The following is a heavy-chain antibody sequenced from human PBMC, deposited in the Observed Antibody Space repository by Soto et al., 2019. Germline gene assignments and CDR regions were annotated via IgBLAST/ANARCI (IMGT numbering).Heavy chain of an antibody. CDR1: GGSISSGGYY. CDR3: AREPTYYDILTGYTRRYYFDY. D-gene: IGHD3-9*01. V-gene: IGHV4-31*03. CDR2: IYYSGST. Sequence: QVQLQESGPGLVKPSQTLSLTCTVSGGSISSGGYYWSWIRQHPGKGLEWIGYIYYSGSTYYNPSLKSRVTISVDTSKNQFSLKLSSVTAADTAVYYCAREPTYYDILTGYTRRYYFDYWGQGTLVTVSS. J-gene: IGHJ4*02.